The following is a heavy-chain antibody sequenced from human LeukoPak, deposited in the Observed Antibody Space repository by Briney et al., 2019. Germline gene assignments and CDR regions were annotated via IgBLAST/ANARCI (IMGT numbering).Heavy chain of an antibody. CDR1: GFTFSSYG. CDR2: ISYDGSIK. J-gene: IGHJ3*02. V-gene: IGHV3-30*18. D-gene: IGHD3-16*01. CDR3: AKDLGI. Sequence: PGRSLRLSCAASGFTFSSYGMHWVRQAPGKGLEWVAVISYDGSIKYYADSVKGRFTISRDNSKNTLYLQINSLRAEDTAVYYCAKDLGIWGQGTMVTVSS.